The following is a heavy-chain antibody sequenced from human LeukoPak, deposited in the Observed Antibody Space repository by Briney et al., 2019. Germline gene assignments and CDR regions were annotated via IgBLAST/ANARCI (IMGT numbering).Heavy chain of an antibody. D-gene: IGHD6-13*01. V-gene: IGHV3-33*01. CDR2: IWYDGINN. CDR3: ARDYSRNSFDY. Sequence: PGRSLRLSCAASGFTFSNYDMHWVRQAPGKGLEWVAVIWYDGINNYYADSVKGRFPTSRDNSKNALYLQMNSLSAEDTAVYFCARDYSRNSFDYWGQGTLVTVSS. J-gene: IGHJ4*02. CDR1: GFTFSNYD.